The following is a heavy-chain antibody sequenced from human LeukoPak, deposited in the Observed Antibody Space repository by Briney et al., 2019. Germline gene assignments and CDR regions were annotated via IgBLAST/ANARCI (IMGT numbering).Heavy chain of an antibody. CDR3: ARDLHPRLAGFFDY. CDR1: GFTFSSFW. CDR2: INSDGSSP. V-gene: IGHV3-74*01. Sequence: GGSLRLSCAASGFTFSSFWMHWVRQSPGEALVWVSGINSDGSSPNYVDSVKGRFTISRDNSKNTLYLQMKSLRAEDTALYYCARDLHPRLAGFFDYWGQGTLVTVSS. J-gene: IGHJ4*02. D-gene: IGHD3-3*02.